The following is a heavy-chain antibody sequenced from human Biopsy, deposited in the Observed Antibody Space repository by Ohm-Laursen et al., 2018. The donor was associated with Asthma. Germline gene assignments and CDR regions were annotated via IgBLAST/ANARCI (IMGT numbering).Heavy chain of an antibody. Sequence: GSLRLSCAASGFSFSDYYMTWMRQAPGKGLEWVSSISSSGSTTYPAESVKGRFTISRDNAQKSLFLQMGSLRAEDTAIYYCARVFESSELGPFYHFGLDVWGQGTTVAVSS. CDR3: ARVFESSELGPFYHFGLDV. D-gene: IGHD6-25*01. J-gene: IGHJ6*02. CDR1: GFSFSDYY. CDR2: ISSSGSTT. V-gene: IGHV3-11*01.